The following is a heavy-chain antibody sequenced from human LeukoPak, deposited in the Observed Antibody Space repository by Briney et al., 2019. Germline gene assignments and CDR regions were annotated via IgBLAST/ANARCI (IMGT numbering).Heavy chain of an antibody. Sequence: GGSLRLSCAASGFTFSSYWMHWVRQAPGKGLVWVSRINSDGSSTSYANSVKGRFTISRDNSKNTLYLQMNSLRAEDTAVYYCATRARPGYYYGMDVWGQGTTVTVSS. J-gene: IGHJ6*02. CDR1: GFTFSSYW. V-gene: IGHV3-74*01. CDR2: INSDGSST. CDR3: ATRARPGYYYGMDV. D-gene: IGHD6-6*01.